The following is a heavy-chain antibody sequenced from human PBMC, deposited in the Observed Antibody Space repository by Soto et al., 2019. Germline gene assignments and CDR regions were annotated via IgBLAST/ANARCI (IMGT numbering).Heavy chain of an antibody. V-gene: IGHV3-33*01. CDR1: GFTFSSYG. J-gene: IGHJ6*03. Sequence: PGGSLRLSCAASGFTFSSYGMHWVRQAPGKGLEWVAVIWYDGSNKYYADSVKGRFTISRDNSKNTLYLQMNSLRAEDTAVYYCARSGALYSNSVYYYMDVWGQGTTVTVSS. CDR2: IWYDGSNK. D-gene: IGHD4-4*01. CDR3: ARSGALYSNSVYYYMDV.